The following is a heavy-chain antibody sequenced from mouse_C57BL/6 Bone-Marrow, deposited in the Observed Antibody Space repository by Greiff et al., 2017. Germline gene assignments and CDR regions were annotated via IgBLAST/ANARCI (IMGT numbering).Heavy chain of an antibody. Sequence: VQLMESGPELVKPGASVKISCKASGYAFSSSWMNWVKQRPGKGLEWIGRIYPGDGDTNYNGKFKGKATLTADKSSSTAYMQLSSLTSEDSAVYFCAREVTTDYWGQGTTLTVSS. J-gene: IGHJ2*01. CDR1: GYAFSSSW. CDR3: AREVTTDY. D-gene: IGHD2-2*01. V-gene: IGHV1-82*01. CDR2: IYPGDGDT.